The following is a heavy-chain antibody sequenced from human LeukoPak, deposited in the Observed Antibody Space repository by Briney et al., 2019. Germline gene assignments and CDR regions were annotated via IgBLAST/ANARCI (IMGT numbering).Heavy chain of an antibody. J-gene: IGHJ6*03. CDR3: ARGVVAATFYYYMDV. CDR2: ISAYNGNT. Sequence: ASVKVSCKASGYTFTGYYMHWVRQAPGQGLEWMGWISAYNGNTNYAQKLQGRVTMTTDTSTSTAYMELRSLRSDDTAVYYCARGVVAATFYYYMDVWGKGTTVTVS. D-gene: IGHD2-15*01. CDR1: GYTFTGYY. V-gene: IGHV1-18*04.